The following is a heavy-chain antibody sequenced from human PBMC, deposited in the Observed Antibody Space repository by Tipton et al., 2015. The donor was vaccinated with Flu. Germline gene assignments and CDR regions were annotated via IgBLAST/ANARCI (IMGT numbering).Heavy chain of an antibody. CDR1: GGSFSGYY. CDR3: ARGGDDYVWGGSYAYFDY. J-gene: IGHJ4*02. D-gene: IGHD3-16*01. V-gene: IGHV4-34*01. Sequence: TLSLTCAVYGGSFSGYYWSWIRQPPGKGLEWIGEINHSGSTNYNPSLKSRVTISVDTSKNQSSLKLSSVTAADTAVYYCARGGDDYVWGGSYAYFDYWGQGTLATVSS. CDR2: INHSGST.